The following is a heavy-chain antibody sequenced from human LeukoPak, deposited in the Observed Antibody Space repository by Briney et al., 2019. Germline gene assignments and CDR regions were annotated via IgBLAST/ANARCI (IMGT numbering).Heavy chain of an antibody. CDR3: ARGFGHP. J-gene: IGHJ5*02. V-gene: IGHV4-4*07. Sequence: SETLSLTCTVSGGSISGYYWSWFRQPAGKGLEWIGRVYTSGTTNYNPSLKSRVTMSIDTSKDQFSLKLTSVTAADTAVYYCARGFGHPWGQGTLVTVSS. CDR1: GGSISGYY. D-gene: IGHD3-10*01. CDR2: VYTSGTT.